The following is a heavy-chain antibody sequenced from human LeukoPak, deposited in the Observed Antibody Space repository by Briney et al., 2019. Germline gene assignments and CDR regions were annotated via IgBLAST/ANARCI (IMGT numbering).Heavy chain of an antibody. CDR3: ARLETSYDFWSRDYYYYMDV. D-gene: IGHD3-3*01. Sequence: PSETLSLTCAVYGGSFSGYYWGWIRQPPGKGLEWIGSIHYSGSTYSNPSLKSRITISVDTSKNQFSLKLSSVTAADTAVYYCARLETSYDFWSRDYYYYMDVWGKGTTVTVSS. V-gene: IGHV4-34*01. J-gene: IGHJ6*03. CDR2: IHYSGST. CDR1: GGSFSGYY.